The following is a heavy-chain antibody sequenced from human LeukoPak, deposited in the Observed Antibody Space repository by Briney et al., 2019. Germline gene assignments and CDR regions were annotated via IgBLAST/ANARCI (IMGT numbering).Heavy chain of an antibody. J-gene: IGHJ4*02. CDR1: GFTFNTYG. V-gene: IGHV3-30*02. D-gene: IGHD6-13*01. Sequence: GGSLRLSCAASGFTFNTYGMHWVRQAPGKGLEWVAFIRYDGSNKYYADSVKGRFTISRDSSKNTLYLQMNSLRVEDTALYYCAKDILFRQELGAAAGSDYWGQGTLVTVSS. CDR2: IRYDGSNK. CDR3: AKDILFRQELGAAAGSDY.